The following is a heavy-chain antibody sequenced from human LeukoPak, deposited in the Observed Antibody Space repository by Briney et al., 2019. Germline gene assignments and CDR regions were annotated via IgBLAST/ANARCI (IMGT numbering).Heavy chain of an antibody. D-gene: IGHD4-17*01. Sequence: ASVKVSCKAPGYTFTSYGISWVRQAPGQGLEWMGIINPSGGSTSYAQKFQGRVTMTRDTSTSTVYMELSSLRSEDTAVYYCARSWTPSAPLRYDYWGQGTLVTVSS. CDR2: INPSGGST. CDR3: ARSWTPSAPLRYDY. V-gene: IGHV1-46*01. J-gene: IGHJ4*02. CDR1: GYTFTSYG.